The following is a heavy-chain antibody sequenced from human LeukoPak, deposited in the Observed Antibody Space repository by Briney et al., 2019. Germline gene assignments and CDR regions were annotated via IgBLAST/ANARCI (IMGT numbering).Heavy chain of an antibody. CDR1: GFTFSSYG. CDR2: VWFDGTNK. J-gene: IGHJ4*02. V-gene: IGHV3-33*01. Sequence: GGSLRLSCAASGFTFSSYGMHWVRQAPGKGLEWVAVVWFDGTNKYYADSVKGRFTISRDNSKNTVYLQMNSLRAEDTAVYYCARDHVIKQAPPGYWGQGTLVTVSS. D-gene: IGHD3-10*01. CDR3: ARDHVIKQAPPGY.